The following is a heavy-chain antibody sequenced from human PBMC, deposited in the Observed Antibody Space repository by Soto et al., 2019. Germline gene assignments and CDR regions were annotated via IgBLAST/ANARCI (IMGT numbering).Heavy chain of an antibody. Sequence: PGESLKISCKAFGYTFVNYWISWVRQMPGKGLEWMARIDPFGSRAKNRPSFQGRVTLSFDKSINTAYLQWDSLEASDTAMYYCARRGLRDGDSPDAFDFWGQGTMVTVSS. CDR3: ARRGLRDGDSPDAFDF. CDR2: IDPFGSRA. V-gene: IGHV5-10-1*01. J-gene: IGHJ3*01. CDR1: GYTFVNYW. D-gene: IGHD2-21*02.